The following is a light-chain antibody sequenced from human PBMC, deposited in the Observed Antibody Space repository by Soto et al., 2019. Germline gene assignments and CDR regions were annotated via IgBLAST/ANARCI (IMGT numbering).Light chain of an antibody. CDR1: SSNIGSNT. V-gene: IGLV1-44*01. CDR2: SNN. Sequence: QSVLTQPPSASGTPGQRVTISCSGSSSNIGSNTVNWYQQLPGTAPKLLIYSNNQRPSGVPDRFSGSKSGTSASLAISGLQSEDEADYYGAAWDDSQNGYVFGTGTKVTVL. CDR3: AAWDDSQNGYV. J-gene: IGLJ1*01.